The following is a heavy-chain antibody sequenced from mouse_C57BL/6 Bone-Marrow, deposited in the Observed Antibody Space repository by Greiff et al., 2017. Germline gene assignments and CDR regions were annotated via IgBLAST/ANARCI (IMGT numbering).Heavy chain of an antibody. V-gene: IGHV5-4*03. Sequence: EVKVVESGGGLVKPGGSLKLSCAASGFTFSSYAMSWVRQTPEKRLEWVATISDGGSYTYYPDNVKGRFTITRDNAKNTPYMQMSQLKSEDTSMYYCGRRGITPAWFAYGGQGTLVTVSA. CDR2: ISDGGSYT. CDR1: GFTFSSYA. J-gene: IGHJ3*01. D-gene: IGHD2-4*01. CDR3: GRRGITPAWFAY.